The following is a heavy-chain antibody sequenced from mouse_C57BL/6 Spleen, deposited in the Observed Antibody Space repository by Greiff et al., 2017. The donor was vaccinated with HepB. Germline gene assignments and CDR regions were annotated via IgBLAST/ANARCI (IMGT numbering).Heavy chain of an antibody. CDR1: GYTFTSYW. CDR3: ASGYYGPYAMDY. D-gene: IGHD1-1*01. V-gene: IGHV1-50*01. Sequence: VQLQQPGAELVKPGASVKLSCKASGYTFTSYWMQWVKQRPGQGLEWIGEIDPSDSYTNYNQKFKGKATLTVDTSSSTAYMQLSSLTSEDSAVYYCASGYYGPYAMDYWGQGTSVTVSS. CDR2: IDPSDSYT. J-gene: IGHJ4*01.